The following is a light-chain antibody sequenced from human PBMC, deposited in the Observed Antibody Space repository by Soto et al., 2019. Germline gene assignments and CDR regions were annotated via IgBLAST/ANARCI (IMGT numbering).Light chain of an antibody. Sequence: SYELTQPSSVSVSPGQTARITCSGDVLAKKYARWFQQKPGQAPVLVIYKDSERPSGIPERFSGSSSGTTVTLTISGAQVENEADYYCYSAAENNLGVFGGGTKLPVL. CDR1: VLAKKY. CDR3: YSAAENNLGV. V-gene: IGLV3-27*01. J-gene: IGLJ3*02. CDR2: KDS.